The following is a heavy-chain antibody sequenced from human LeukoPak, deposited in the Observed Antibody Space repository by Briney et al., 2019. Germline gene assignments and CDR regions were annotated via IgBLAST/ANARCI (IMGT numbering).Heavy chain of an antibody. J-gene: IGHJ6*03. CDR2: IIPIFGTA. D-gene: IGHD6-13*01. CDR1: GGTFSSYA. Sequence: SVKVSCKASGGTFSSYAISWVRQAPGQGLEWMGGIIPIFGTANYAQKFQGRVTITADKSTSTAYMELSSLRSEDTAVYYCARGAAAGGLYYYYYYYMDVWGKGTTVTVSS. CDR3: ARGAAAGGLYYYYYYYMDV. V-gene: IGHV1-69*06.